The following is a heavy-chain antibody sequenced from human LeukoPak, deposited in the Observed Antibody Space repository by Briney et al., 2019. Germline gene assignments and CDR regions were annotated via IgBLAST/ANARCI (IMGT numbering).Heavy chain of an antibody. J-gene: IGHJ4*02. D-gene: IGHD3-3*01. CDR2: LSSWGSAF. CDR3: ARSARLMKGVVEVTALDD. Sequence: GGSLRLSCEDSGFTFRSYEMNWVRQAPGKGLEWIAYLSSWGSAFFYADSVKGRFTIARDNAKNSIYLEMNSRRADDTAVYYCARSARLMKGVVEVTALDDWGQGTLVTVSS. V-gene: IGHV3-48*03. CDR1: GFTFRSYE.